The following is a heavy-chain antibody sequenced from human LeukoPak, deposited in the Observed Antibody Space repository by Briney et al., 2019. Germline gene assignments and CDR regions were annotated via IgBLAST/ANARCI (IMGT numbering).Heavy chain of an antibody. Sequence: GASVKVSCKASGGTFSSYAISWVRQAPGQGLEWMGGIIPIFGTANYAQKFQGRVTITADESTSTAYMELSSPRSEDTAVYYCARVIYSSLIPNYYYYMDVWGKGTTVTISS. CDR2: IIPIFGTA. D-gene: IGHD6-13*01. V-gene: IGHV1-69*13. CDR3: ARVIYSSLIPNYYYYMDV. CDR1: GGTFSSYA. J-gene: IGHJ6*03.